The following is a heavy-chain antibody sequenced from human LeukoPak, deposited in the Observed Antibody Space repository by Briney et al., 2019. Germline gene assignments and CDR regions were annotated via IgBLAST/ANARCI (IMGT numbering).Heavy chain of an antibody. J-gene: IGHJ4*02. D-gene: IGHD2-15*01. CDR3: ARGVSGFSRIFDY. Sequence: SETLSLTCTVSGDSISSYYWSWIRQPPGKELEWIGCIFSSGSTNYKPTLKSRVSISVDTSKKQFSLELSSVTAADTAVYYCARGVSGFSRIFDYWGQGTPVTVSS. CDR2: IFSSGST. CDR1: GDSISSYY. V-gene: IGHV4-59*01.